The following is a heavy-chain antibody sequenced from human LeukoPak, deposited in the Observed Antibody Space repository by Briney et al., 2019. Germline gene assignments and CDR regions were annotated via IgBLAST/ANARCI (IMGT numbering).Heavy chain of an antibody. CDR1: GFTLSSYE. CDR3: ARSSEGAFDY. J-gene: IGHJ4*02. Sequence: GGSLRLSCAASGFTLSSYEMTWFRQAPGKGLEWVAVIPYHGFTKNYADSVQGRFTISRDNSKDTLSLQMNSLRDDDTAVYYCARSSEGAFDYWGQGTLVTVSS. V-gene: IGHV3-30*04. CDR2: IPYHGFTK.